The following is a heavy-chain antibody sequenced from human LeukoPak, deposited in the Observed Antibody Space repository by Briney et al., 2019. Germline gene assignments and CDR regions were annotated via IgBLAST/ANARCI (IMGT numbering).Heavy chain of an antibody. CDR3: ARGLNSAFDV. CDR1: GFSFSSYD. J-gene: IGHJ6*04. D-gene: IGHD2-21*01. Sequence: GGSLRLSCVGSGFSFSSYDMNWVRQSPGKGLEWISYISTSGRSIYYSESVRGRFAISRGNARSSLSLQMAGLTVEDTAVYYCARGLNSAFDVWGNGTTVTVSS. V-gene: IGHV3-48*01. CDR2: ISTSGRSI.